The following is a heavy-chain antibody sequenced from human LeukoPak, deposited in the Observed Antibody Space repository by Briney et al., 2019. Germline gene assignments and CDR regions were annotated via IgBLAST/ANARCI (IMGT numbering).Heavy chain of an antibody. CDR3: ARDLSLTMVRGVHDAFDI. V-gene: IGHV4-39*07. CDR1: GGSISSSSYY. Sequence: SETLSLTCTVSGGSISSSSYYWGWIRQPPGKGLEWIGSIYYSGSTYYNPSLKSRVTISVDTSKNQFSLKLNSVTAADTAVYYCARDLSLTMVRGVHDAFDIWGQGTMVTVSS. J-gene: IGHJ3*02. CDR2: IYYSGST. D-gene: IGHD3-10*01.